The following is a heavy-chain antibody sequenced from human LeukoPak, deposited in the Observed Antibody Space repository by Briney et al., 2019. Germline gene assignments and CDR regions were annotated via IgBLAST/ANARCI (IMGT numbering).Heavy chain of an antibody. J-gene: IGHJ4*02. CDR2: IKSKSDGGTT. CDR1: GFTFSNAW. Sequence: GGSLRLSCAASGFTFSNAWMNWVRQAPGKGLEWFGRIKSKSDGGTTDYAASVKGRFSFSRDDSDNTLYLQMDSLNAEDTAVYYCTTMPLGYCSSATCYAYFDYWGQGTLVTVSS. CDR3: TTMPLGYCSSATCYAYFDY. V-gene: IGHV3-15*05. D-gene: IGHD2-2*01.